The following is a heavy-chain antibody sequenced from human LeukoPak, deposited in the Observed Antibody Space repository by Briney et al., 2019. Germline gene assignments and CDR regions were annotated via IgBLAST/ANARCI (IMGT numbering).Heavy chain of an antibody. D-gene: IGHD3-16*01. CDR3: ARTNYDYVWGSFVLVGYFDY. Sequence: ASVKVSCKASGYTFTGYYMHWVRQAPGQGLEWMGWINPNSGGTNYAQKFQGRVTMTRDTSISTAYMELSRLRSDDTAVYYCARTNYDYVWGSFVLVGYFDYWGQGTQVTVSS. CDR1: GYTFTGYY. CDR2: INPNSGGT. V-gene: IGHV1-2*02. J-gene: IGHJ4*02.